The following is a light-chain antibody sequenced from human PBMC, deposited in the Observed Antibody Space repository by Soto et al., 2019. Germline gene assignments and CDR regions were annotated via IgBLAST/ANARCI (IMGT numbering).Light chain of an antibody. CDR1: QSISSW. CDR2: KAS. Sequence: DIQMTQSPSTLSASVGDRVTITCRASQSISSWLAWYQQKPGKAPKLLIYKASSLESGVPSRFSGSGSGTEFTLTISSLQTDDCATYYCQQYNSSPTFGQGTKVEIK. J-gene: IGKJ1*01. V-gene: IGKV1-5*03. CDR3: QQYNSSPT.